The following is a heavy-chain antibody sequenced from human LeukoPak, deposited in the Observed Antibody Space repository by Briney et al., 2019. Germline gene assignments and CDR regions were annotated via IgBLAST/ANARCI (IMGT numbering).Heavy chain of an antibody. CDR1: GFTFSNYN. V-gene: IGHV3-48*02. J-gene: IGHJ4*02. CDR3: VRVKSSAFDY. D-gene: IGHD3-3*02. Sequence: GGSLRLSCAASGFTFSNYNMNWVRQAPGKGLEWLSYISGGSITIYYADSVKGRFSISRDNAKNSLYLQTNSLRDEDTAIYYCVRVKSSAFDYWGQGTLVTVSS. CDR2: ISGGSITI.